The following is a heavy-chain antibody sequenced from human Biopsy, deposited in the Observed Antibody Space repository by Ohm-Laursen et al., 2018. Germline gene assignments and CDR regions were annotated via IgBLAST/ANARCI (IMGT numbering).Heavy chain of an antibody. V-gene: IGHV4-61*01. CDR1: GGSVGSGTFH. D-gene: IGHD5-12*01. Sequence: GTLSLTCSVSGGSVGSGTFHWGWIRQPPGKGLEWIGHVYYTGNTNYNPSPKSRVTISMDMSKNQFSLRLSSVTAADTAVYYCVRQGGYFQNWGPGSQVAVSS. CDR2: VYYTGNT. J-gene: IGHJ1*01. CDR3: VRQGGYFQN.